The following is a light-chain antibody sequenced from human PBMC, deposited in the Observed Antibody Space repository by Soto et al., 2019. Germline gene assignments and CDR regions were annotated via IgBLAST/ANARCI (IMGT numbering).Light chain of an antibody. Sequence: DIVMTQSPDSLAVSLGERATINCKSSQSVLYSSNNKNYLAWYQQKPGQPPKLLIYWASTRESGVPDRFSGSGYGTDFTLTISSLQAEDVAVYSCQQFYSTPLTFGGGTKVEIK. V-gene: IGKV4-1*01. CDR2: WAS. CDR3: QQFYSTPLT. CDR1: QSVLYSSNNKNY. J-gene: IGKJ4*01.